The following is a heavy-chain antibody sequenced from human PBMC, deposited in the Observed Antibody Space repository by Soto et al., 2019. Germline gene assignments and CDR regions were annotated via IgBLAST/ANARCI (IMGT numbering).Heavy chain of an antibody. CDR3: ARLVPGTWVGDD. V-gene: IGHV3-23*01. CDR2: TSDGST. D-gene: IGHD6-19*01. CDR1: GFTFSNYG. Sequence: EVQLLGSGGGSVQPGGSLRLSCAASGFTFSNYGMTWVRQAPGKGLEWLSATSDGSTFYRESVKGRFTMSRDDSINMLFLHMSSLRAEDTATYYCARLVPGTWVGDDWGQGILVSVSS. J-gene: IGHJ4*02.